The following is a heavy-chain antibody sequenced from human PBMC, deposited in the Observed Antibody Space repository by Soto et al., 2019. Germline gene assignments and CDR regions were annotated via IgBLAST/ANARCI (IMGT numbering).Heavy chain of an antibody. D-gene: IGHD3-16*02. V-gene: IGHV3-30*18. CDR1: GFTFSSYG. J-gene: IGHJ4*02. CDR2: ISYDGSNK. Sequence: QVQLVESGGGVVQPGRSLRLSCAASGFTFSSYGMHWVRQAPGKGLEWVAVISYDGSNKYYADSVKGRFTISRDNSKNTLYLQMNSLRAEDTAVYYCAEADYVWGSYRSLGYFDYWGQGTLGTVSS. CDR3: AEADYVWGSYRSLGYFDY.